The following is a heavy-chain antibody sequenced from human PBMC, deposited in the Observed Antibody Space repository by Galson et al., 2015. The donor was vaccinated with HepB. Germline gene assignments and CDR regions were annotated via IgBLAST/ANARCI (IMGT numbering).Heavy chain of an antibody. V-gene: IGHV1-2*02. J-gene: IGHJ6*02. CDR3: ARDLYDILTGSRLRGYDHFGSEV. Sequence: SVKVSCKASGYTFTNFYIHWVRQVPGQGPECMGWVNPNSGATTYTPKFQDRLTMTRDTSLRTVYMELNRLTSDDTAVYYCARDLYDILTGSRLRGYDHFGSEVWGQGTTGTVS. CDR2: VNPNSGAT. CDR1: GYTFTNFY. D-gene: IGHD3-9*01.